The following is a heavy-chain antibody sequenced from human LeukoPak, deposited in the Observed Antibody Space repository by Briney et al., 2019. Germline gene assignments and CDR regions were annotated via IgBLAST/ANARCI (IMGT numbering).Heavy chain of an antibody. CDR2: INPNSGGT. CDR1: GYTFTGYY. Sequence: GASVKVSCKASGYTFTGYYMHWVRQAPGHGLEWMGWINPNSGGTDYAQKFQGRVTMTRDTSISTAYMEVSRLRSDDTAVYYCARDYYDSSGYSRFDPWGQGNLVTVSS. V-gene: IGHV1-2*02. J-gene: IGHJ5*02. CDR3: ARDYYDSSGYSRFDP. D-gene: IGHD3-22*01.